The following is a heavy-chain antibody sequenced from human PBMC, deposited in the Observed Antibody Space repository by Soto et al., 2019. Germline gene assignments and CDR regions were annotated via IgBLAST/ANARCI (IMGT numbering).Heavy chain of an antibody. D-gene: IGHD6-6*01. CDR2: IWYDGSNK. J-gene: IGHJ4*02. V-gene: IGHV3-33*08. CDR1: GFTLSSYA. Sequence: PGGSLRLSCAASGFTLSSYAMSWVRQAPVKGLEWVAVIWYDGSNKYYADSVKGRFTISRDNSKNTLYLQMNSLRAEDTAVYYCARDYSSSIGGFDFWGQGTLVTVSS. CDR3: ARDYSSSIGGFDF.